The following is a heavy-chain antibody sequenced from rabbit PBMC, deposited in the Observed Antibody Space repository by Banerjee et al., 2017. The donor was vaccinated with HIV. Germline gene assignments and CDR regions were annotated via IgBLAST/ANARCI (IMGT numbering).Heavy chain of an antibody. Sequence: QSLEESGGDLVKPGASLTLTCTASGFDFSSYYMSWVRQAPGKGLEWIACIDISSGSTWYASWAKGRFTISKTSSTTVTLQMTSLTAADTATYFCARWGTYDYYGDLNLWGPGTLVTVS. J-gene: IGHJ4*01. CDR1: GFDFSSYY. V-gene: IGHV1S40*01. D-gene: IGHD3-3*01. CDR2: IDISSGST. CDR3: ARWGTYDYYGDLNL.